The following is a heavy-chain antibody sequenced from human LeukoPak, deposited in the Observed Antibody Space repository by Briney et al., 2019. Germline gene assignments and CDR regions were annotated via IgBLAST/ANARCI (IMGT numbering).Heavy chain of an antibody. J-gene: IGHJ4*02. V-gene: IGHV4-38-2*02. CDR3: ARVGLTYYYGSGSV. D-gene: IGHD3-10*01. CDR1: GYSTSSGYY. CDR2: IYHSGST. Sequence: SETLSLTCTVSGYSTSSGYYWGWVRQPPGKGLEWIGSIYHSGSTYYNPSLKSRVTISVDTSKNQFSLKLSSVTAADTAVYYCARVGLTYYYGSGSVWGQGTLVTVSS.